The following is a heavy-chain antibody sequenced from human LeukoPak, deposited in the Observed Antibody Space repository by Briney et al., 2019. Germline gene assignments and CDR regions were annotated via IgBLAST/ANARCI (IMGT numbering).Heavy chain of an antibody. D-gene: IGHD5-12*01. CDR2: VYYGGST. V-gene: IGHV4-59*08. CDR3: ARHNIVSDIVATIRWDFDL. J-gene: IGHJ2*01. Sequence: KSSETLSLTCTVAAGSISSYYRSSIRQPPGKGLEWTGYVYYGGSTNYNPSRKSRVTISVDTSKIQFSLKLSSVTAADTAVYYCARHNIVSDIVATIRWDFDLWGRGTLVTVSS. CDR1: AGSISSYY.